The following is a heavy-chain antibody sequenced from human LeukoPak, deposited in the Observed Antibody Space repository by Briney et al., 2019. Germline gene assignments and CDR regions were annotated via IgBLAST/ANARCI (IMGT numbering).Heavy chain of an antibody. J-gene: IGHJ5*02. CDR1: GGSISSGSYY. Sequence: SETLSLTCTVSGGSISSGSYYWSWIRQPAGKGLGWIGRIYTSGSTNYNPSLKSRVTISVDTSKNQLSLKLSSVTAADTAVYYCARDLRGYDSSWFDPWGQGTLVTVSS. CDR3: ARDLRGYDSSWFDP. D-gene: IGHD5-12*01. V-gene: IGHV4-61*02. CDR2: IYTSGST.